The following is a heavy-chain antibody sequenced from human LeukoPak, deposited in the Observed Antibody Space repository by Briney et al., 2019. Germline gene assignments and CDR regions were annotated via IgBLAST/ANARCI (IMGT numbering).Heavy chain of an antibody. V-gene: IGHV3-23*01. CDR1: GFIFSSYA. D-gene: IGHD5-18*01. J-gene: IGHJ4*02. CDR2: ISGSGANT. CDR3: AKGSRGYSYGRFDY. Sequence: GGSLRLSCAASGFIFSSYAMSWVRQVPGKGLQWVSSISGSGANTYNVDSVKGRFTISRDNSKNTLYLQMNSLRAEDTAVYYCAKGSRGYSYGRFDYWGQGTLVTVSS.